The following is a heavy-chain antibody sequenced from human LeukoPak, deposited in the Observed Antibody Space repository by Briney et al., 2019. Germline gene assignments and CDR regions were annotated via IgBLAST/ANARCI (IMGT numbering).Heavy chain of an antibody. CDR1: GFTFSDYY. D-gene: IGHD6-6*01. V-gene: IGHV3-11*01. CDR3: ARGPDSSSTEGWFDP. Sequence: GGSLRLSCAASGFTFSDYYMSWIRQAPGKGLEWVSYIRSSGSTIYYADSVKGRFTISRDNAKNSLYLQMNSLRAEDTAVYYCARGPDSSSTEGWFDPWGQGTLVTVSS. CDR2: IRSSGSTI. J-gene: IGHJ5*02.